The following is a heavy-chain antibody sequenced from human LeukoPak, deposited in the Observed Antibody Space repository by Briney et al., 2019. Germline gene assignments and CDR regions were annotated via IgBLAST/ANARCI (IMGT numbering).Heavy chain of an antibody. CDR2: IIPILGIA. CDR3: AKDIKYYFDY. D-gene: IGHD3-10*01. J-gene: IGHJ4*02. V-gene: IGHV1-69*04. Sequence: SVEVSCKASGGTFSSYTISWVRQAPGQGLEWMGRIIPILGIANYAQKFQGRVTITANKSTSTAYMELSSLRSEDTAVYYCAKDIKYYFDYWGQGTLVTVSS. CDR1: GGTFSSYT.